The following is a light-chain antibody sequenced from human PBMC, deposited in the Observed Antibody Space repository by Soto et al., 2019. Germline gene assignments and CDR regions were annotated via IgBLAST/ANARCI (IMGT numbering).Light chain of an antibody. J-gene: IGKJ1*01. CDR3: QQYGSSPPT. Sequence: EIVLTQSPGSLSLSPGETANLSCRASQSLTSNSLAWYQQRLGQSPRLLILDASNRATGIPDRFSGSGSGTDFTLSISRLETEDLSVYYCQQYGSSPPTFGQGTKVDIK. V-gene: IGKV3-20*01. CDR2: DAS. CDR1: QSLTSNS.